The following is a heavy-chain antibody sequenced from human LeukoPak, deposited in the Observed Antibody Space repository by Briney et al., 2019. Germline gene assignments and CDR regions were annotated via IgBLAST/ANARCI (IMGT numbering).Heavy chain of an antibody. V-gene: IGHV3-73*01. J-gene: IGHJ3*02. CDR2: IRNKTNNFAT. Sequence: GGSLRLSCAASGFSFSGSTMHWVRQASGKGLEWVGRIRNKTNNFATAYAASVKGRFTISRDDSKNTAYLQVNSLRAEDTAVYYCARDIGYYDSSGYTPYGAFDIWGQGTMVTVSS. D-gene: IGHD3-22*01. CDR1: GFSFSGST. CDR3: ARDIGYYDSSGYTPYGAFDI.